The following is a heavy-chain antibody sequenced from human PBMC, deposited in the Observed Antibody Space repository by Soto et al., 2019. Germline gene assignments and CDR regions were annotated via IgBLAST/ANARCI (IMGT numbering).Heavy chain of an antibody. CDR2: IRQDGNEI. J-gene: IGHJ4*02. Sequence: GSLRLSCAASGFTFRSYWMSWVRQAPGKGLEWVANIRQDGNEIYYVDSVEGRFTVSRDNAMNSLYLQMDSLRVEDTAVYYCASVAARQAAEFWGQGTLVTVSS. CDR3: ASVAARQAAEF. CDR1: GFTFRSYW. V-gene: IGHV3-7*05. D-gene: IGHD6-6*01.